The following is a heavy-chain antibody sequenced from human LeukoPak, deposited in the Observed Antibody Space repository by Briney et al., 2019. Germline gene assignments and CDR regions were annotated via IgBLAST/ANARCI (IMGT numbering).Heavy chain of an antibody. CDR2: INHSGST. D-gene: IGHD2-2*01. CDR1: GGSFSGYY. V-gene: IGHV4-34*01. J-gene: IGHJ5*02. CDR3: ARGNSYQLLSGNWFDP. Sequence: PSETLSLTCAVYGGSFSGYYWSWIRQPPGKGLEWIGEINHSGSTNYNPSLKSRVTISVDTSKNQFSLKLSSVTAADTAVYYCARGNSYQLLSGNWFDPWGQETLVTVSS.